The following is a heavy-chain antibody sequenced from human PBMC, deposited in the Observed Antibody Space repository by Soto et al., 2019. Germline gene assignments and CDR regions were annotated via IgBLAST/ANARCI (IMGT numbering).Heavy chain of an antibody. CDR3: ASEITIFGDGRFDP. J-gene: IGHJ5*02. CDR1: GGSISSGGYY. D-gene: IGHD3-3*01. CDR2: IYYSGST. V-gene: IGHV4-31*03. Sequence: SETLSLTCTVSGGSISSGGYYWSWIRQHPGKGLEWIGYIYYSGSTYYNPSLKSRVTISVDTSKNQFSLKLSSVTAADTAVYYCASEITIFGDGRFDPWGQGTLVTVSS.